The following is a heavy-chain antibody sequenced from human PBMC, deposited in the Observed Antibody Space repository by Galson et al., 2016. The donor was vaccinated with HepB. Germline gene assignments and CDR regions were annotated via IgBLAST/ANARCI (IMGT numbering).Heavy chain of an antibody. CDR2: ISYDRNNI. D-gene: IGHD3-3*01. CDR3: SRDGVLLRLWSGPDQSPYYYGMDV. J-gene: IGHJ6*02. Sequence: SLRLSCAASGFSFSSYAMHWVRQAPGKGLEWVAVISYDRNNIYNADSVKGRFIISRDNSKNTLYLQMNSLRPEDTAIYYCSRDGVLLRLWSGPDQSPYYYGMDVWGQGTTVTVSS. CDR1: GFSFSSYA. V-gene: IGHV3-30*04.